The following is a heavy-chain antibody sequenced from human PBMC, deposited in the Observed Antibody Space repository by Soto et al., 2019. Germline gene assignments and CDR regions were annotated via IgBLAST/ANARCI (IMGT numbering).Heavy chain of an antibody. D-gene: IGHD2-2*01. CDR2: ISPYSGYT. CDR1: GYSFMKYG. CDR3: AREASVLIPAAQPSRSDS. V-gene: IGHV1-18*01. J-gene: IGHJ4*02. Sequence: GASVKVSCKGFGYSFMKYGINWVRQAPGQGLEWVGWISPYSGYTHSAQKFHGRLTLTTDTAASTAYMELRILRSADTALYYCAREASVLIPAAQPSRSDSWGPRPLVTLST.